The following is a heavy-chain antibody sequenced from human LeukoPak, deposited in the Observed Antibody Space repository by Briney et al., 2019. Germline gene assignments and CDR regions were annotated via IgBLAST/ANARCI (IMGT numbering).Heavy chain of an antibody. CDR2: IASDGNYK. J-gene: IGHJ3*02. CDR3: ARGDRITIFGVVISHRDAFDI. V-gene: IGHV3-30*02. Sequence: GGSLRLSCAASGFTFTHYGMHWARRAPGKGLEWVAYIASDGNYKDYGDSVKGRFTISRDNSRNTLYLQKDSLRAEDTAVYYCARGDRITIFGVVISHRDAFDIWGQGTMVTVSS. D-gene: IGHD3-3*01. CDR1: GFTFTHYG.